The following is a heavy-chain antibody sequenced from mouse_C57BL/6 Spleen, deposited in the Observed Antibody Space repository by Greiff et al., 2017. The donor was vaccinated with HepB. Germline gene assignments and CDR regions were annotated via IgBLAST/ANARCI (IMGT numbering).Heavy chain of an antibody. CDR1: GYSITSGYY. Sequence: EVQLVESGPGLVKPSQSLSLTCSVTGYSITSGYYWNWIRQFPGNKLEWMGYISYDGSNNYNPSLKNRISITRDTSKNQFFLKLNSVTTEDTATYYCAIDALDYFDYWGQGTTLTVSS. V-gene: IGHV3-6*01. CDR3: AIDALDYFDY. J-gene: IGHJ2*01. CDR2: ISYDGSN.